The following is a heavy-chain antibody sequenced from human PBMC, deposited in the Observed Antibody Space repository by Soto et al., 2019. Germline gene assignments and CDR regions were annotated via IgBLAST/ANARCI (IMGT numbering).Heavy chain of an antibody. Sequence: VQLVESGGGLVKPGGSLRLSCAASGFTFTNAWINWVRQAPGKGLEWLGRIKSKTDGGTTDYAEPVKGRFDISRDDSNNMVYLQMNSLKIEDTAIYYCTTDSYSTIIIVRFDYWGHGTLVTVSP. CDR3: TTDSYSTIIIVRFDY. CDR1: GFTFTNAW. J-gene: IGHJ4*01. D-gene: IGHD2-8*01. V-gene: IGHV3-15*07. CDR2: IKSKTDGGTT.